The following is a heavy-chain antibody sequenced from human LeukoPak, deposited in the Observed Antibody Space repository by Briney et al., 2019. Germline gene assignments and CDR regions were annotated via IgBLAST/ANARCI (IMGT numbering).Heavy chain of an antibody. CDR2: ISYDGSNK. CDR3: ARDGCGGDCYWGFDY. D-gene: IGHD2-21*02. J-gene: IGHJ4*02. CDR1: GFTFSSYA. Sequence: GGSLRLSCAASGFTFSSYAMHWVRQAPGKGLERVAVISYDGSNKYYADSVKGRFTISRDNSKNTLYLQMNSLRAEDTAVYYCARDGCGGDCYWGFDYWGQGTLVTVSS. V-gene: IGHV3-30*04.